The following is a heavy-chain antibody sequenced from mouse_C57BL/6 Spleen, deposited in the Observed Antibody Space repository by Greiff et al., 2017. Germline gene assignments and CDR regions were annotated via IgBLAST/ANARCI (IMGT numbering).Heavy chain of an antibody. D-gene: IGHD2-5*01. Sequence: QVQLQQPGAELVRPGTSVKLSCKASGYTFTSYWMHWVKQRPGQGLEWIGVIDPSDSYTNYNQKSKGKATLTVDTSSSTAYMQLSSLTSEDSAVYYCARWVSNYGFAYWGQGTLVTVSA. CDR3: ARWVSNYGFAY. J-gene: IGHJ3*01. CDR1: GYTFTSYW. V-gene: IGHV1-59*01. CDR2: IDPSDSYT.